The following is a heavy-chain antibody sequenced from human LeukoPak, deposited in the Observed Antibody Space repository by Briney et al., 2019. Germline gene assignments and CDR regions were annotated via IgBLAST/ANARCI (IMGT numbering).Heavy chain of an antibody. J-gene: IGHJ4*02. V-gene: IGHV3-74*01. CDR3: ARDYGGAQLDY. CDR2: INSDGTST. Sequence: PGESLKISCAASGFIFNKYWIHWVRQAPGKGLVWVSRINSDGTSTGYADSVKGRFTISRDNAKNTVYLQMESLRAEDTAVYYCARDYGGAQLDYWGQGTLVTVSS. CDR1: GFIFNKYW. D-gene: IGHD2-2*01.